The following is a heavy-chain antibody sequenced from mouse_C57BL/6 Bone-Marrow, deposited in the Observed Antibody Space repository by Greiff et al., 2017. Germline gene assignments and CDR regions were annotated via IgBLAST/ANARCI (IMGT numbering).Heavy chain of an antibody. CDR1: GYPFTSYG. CDR3: ARWGGVCYFAY. Sequence: QVQLKESGAELARPGASVKLSCKASGYPFTSYGISWVKQRPGQGLEWIGEIDPSSGNTYYNEKFKGKATLTADKSSSTAYMELRSLTSEDSAVYFCARWGGVCYFAYWDRGTALPVS. J-gene: IGHJ2*01. V-gene: IGHV1-81*01. CDR2: IDPSSGNT.